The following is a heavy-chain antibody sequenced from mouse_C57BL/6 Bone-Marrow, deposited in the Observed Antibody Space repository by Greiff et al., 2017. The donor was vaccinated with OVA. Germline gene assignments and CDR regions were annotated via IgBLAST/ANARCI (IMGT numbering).Heavy chain of an antibody. J-gene: IGHJ4*01. Sequence: EVQLQQSGPELVKPGASVKISCKASGYSFTDYNMNWVKQSNGKSLEWIGVINPNYGTTSYNQKFKGKATLTVDHASSTAYMQLNSLTSEDSAVYYCARDCVGDYEDAMDYWGQGTSVTVSS. CDR1: GYSFTDYN. D-gene: IGHD2-4*01. CDR3: ARDCVGDYEDAMDY. CDR2: INPNYGTT. V-gene: IGHV1-39*01.